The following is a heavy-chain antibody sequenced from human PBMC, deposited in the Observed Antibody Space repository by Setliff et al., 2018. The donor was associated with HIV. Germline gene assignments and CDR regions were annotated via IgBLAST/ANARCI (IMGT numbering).Heavy chain of an antibody. Sequence: GGSLRLSCAASGFTFTDSKMDWFRQAPGKGLEWVSTISRQSDHIDYADSVEGRFTVSRDNARKSLYLQMNSLRVEDTAMYYCVRPVREPVDWGRGTLVTVSS. V-gene: IGHV3-21*04. CDR3: VRPVREPVD. CDR2: ISRQSDHI. J-gene: IGHJ4*02. D-gene: IGHD6-19*01. CDR1: GFTFTDSK.